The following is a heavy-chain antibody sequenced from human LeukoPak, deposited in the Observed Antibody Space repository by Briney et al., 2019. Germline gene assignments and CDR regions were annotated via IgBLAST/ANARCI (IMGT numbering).Heavy chain of an antibody. CDR2: ISYDGSNT. Sequence: GGPLRLSCAASGFTLSSYGMHWVRQAPGKGLEWVAVISYDGSNTYYADSVKGRFTISRDNSKNMLYLQMNSLRAEDTAVYYCAKPYYYGSRSYMDYWGQGTLVTVSS. D-gene: IGHD3-10*01. CDR1: GFTLSSYG. CDR3: AKPYYYGSRSYMDY. V-gene: IGHV3-30*18. J-gene: IGHJ4*02.